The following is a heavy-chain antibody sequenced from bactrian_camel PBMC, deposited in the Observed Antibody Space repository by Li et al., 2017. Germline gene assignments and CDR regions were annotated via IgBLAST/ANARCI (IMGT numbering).Heavy chain of an antibody. CDR1: GHTGPSCG. J-gene: IGHJ4*01. CDR3: KWCTYGRNY. CDR2: IDRHGRP. V-gene: IGHV3S53*01. Sequence: VQLVESGGDSVQAGGSLRLSCTVPGHTGPSCGTDWFRQAAGKQREWVSQIDRHGRPSYADPVKGRFTVSKDTTKDEVYLQMNNLKPGDTAVYICKWCTYGRNYWGQGTQVTVSS. D-gene: IGHD5*01.